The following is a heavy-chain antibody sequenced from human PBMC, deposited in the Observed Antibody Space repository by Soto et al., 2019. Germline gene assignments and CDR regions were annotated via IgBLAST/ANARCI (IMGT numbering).Heavy chain of an antibody. V-gene: IGHV4-30-2*01. D-gene: IGHD2-8*01. CDR1: GGSISSGGYS. J-gene: IGHJ6*02. CDR2: IYHSGST. CDR3: ARVTKTYYYGMDA. Sequence: SETLSLTCAVSGGSISSGGYSWSWIRQPPGKGLEWIGYIYHSGSTYYNPSLKSRVTISVDRSKNQFSLKLSSVTAADTAVYYCARVTKTYYYGMDAWGQGTTVTVSS.